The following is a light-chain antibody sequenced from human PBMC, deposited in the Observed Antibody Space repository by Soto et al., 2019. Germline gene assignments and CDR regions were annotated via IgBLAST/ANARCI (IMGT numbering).Light chain of an antibody. CDR1: QSVSSSY. J-gene: IGKJ1*01. CDR3: PQYGSSLTWT. V-gene: IGKV3-20*01. CDR2: GAS. Sequence: EIVLTQSPGTLSLSPGERATLSRRASQSVSSSYLAWYQQKPGQAPRLLIYGASSRATGIPDRFSGSGSGTDFTLTISRLEPEDFAVYYCPQYGSSLTWTFGQGTKVEIK.